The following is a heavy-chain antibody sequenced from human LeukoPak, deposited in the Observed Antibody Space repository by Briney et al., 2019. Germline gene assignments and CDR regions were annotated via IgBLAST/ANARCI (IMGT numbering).Heavy chain of an antibody. Sequence: SETLSLTCTVSGGSISSYHWSWIRQPPGKGLEWIGYMYHSGSTNYNPSLKSRVTISVDTSKNQFSLNLSSVTAADTAVYYCARASDNGWYLNYWGQGTLVTVSS. CDR3: ARASDNGWYLNY. CDR2: MYHSGST. D-gene: IGHD4/OR15-4a*01. CDR1: GGSISSYH. V-gene: IGHV4-59*01. J-gene: IGHJ4*02.